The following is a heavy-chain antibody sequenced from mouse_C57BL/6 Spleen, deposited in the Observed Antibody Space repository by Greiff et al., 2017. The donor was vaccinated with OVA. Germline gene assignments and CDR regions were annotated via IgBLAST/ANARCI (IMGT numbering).Heavy chain of an antibody. D-gene: IGHD1-1*01. J-gene: IGHJ2*01. V-gene: IGHV1-82*01. CDR3: ARSNGSSYAGYFDY. CDR2: IYPGDGDT. CDR1: GYAFSSSW. Sequence: VKVVESGPELVKPGASVKISCKASGYAFSSSWMNWVKQRPGKGLEWIGRIYPGDGDTNYNGKFKGKATLTADKSSSTAYMQLSSLTSEDSAVYFCARSNGSSYAGYFDYWGQGTTLTVSS.